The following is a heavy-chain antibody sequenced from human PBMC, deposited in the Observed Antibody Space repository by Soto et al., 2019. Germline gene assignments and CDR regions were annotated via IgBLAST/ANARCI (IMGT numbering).Heavy chain of an antibody. CDR1: GYPFTSYG. Sequence: DSGKGSCKACGYPFTSYGISLVRQAPGQGLEWMGWISASNGNTNYAQKLQGRVTMTTDTSTSTAYMELRSLRSDDTAVYYCARGGYDSSGYRYYFDYWGQGTLVTVSS. D-gene: IGHD3-22*01. V-gene: IGHV1-18*04. CDR3: ARGGYDSSGYRYYFDY. J-gene: IGHJ4*02. CDR2: ISASNGNT.